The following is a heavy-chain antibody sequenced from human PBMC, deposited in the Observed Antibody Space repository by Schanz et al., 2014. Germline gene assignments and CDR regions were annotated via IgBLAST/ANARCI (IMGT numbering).Heavy chain of an antibody. CDR3: ASSSYRLLSYYYAMDV. D-gene: IGHD1-26*01. V-gene: IGHV3-11*01. CDR1: GFTFSDYY. CDR2: ISSRGTTI. Sequence: QVQLEESGGGLVTPGGSLRLSCAASGFTFSDYYMSWIRQAPGKGLECISYISSRGTTIYYADSVKGLFTISRDNAENSLYLQMSSLRAEDTAVYYCASSSYRLLSYYYAMDVWGQGTTVTVSS. J-gene: IGHJ6*02.